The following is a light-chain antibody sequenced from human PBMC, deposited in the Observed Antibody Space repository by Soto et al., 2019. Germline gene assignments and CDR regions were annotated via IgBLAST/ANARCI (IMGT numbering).Light chain of an antibody. V-gene: IGKV3-11*01. CDR2: DAS. J-gene: IGKJ1*01. Sequence: EIVLTQSPATLSLSPGERATLSCRASQSVSSYLAWYQQKPGQAPRLLIYDASNRATGIPARFSGSGSGTDFTLTISSLEPEDFAVYYCQQRSNWPSWTFGPGTKLDIK. CDR3: QQRSNWPSWT. CDR1: QSVSSY.